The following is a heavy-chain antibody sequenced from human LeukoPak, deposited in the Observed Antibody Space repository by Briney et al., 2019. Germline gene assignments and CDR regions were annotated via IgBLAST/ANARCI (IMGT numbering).Heavy chain of an antibody. V-gene: IGHV1-2*02. J-gene: IGHJ4*02. Sequence: ASVKVSCKASGYTFTTYGISWVRQAPGQGLEWMGWINPNSGGTNYAQKFQGRVTMTRNTSISTAYMELSRLRSDDTAVYYCARDLASGWFTNFDYWGQGTLVTVSS. CDR2: INPNSGGT. CDR3: ARDLASGWFTNFDY. CDR1: GYTFTTYG. D-gene: IGHD6-19*01.